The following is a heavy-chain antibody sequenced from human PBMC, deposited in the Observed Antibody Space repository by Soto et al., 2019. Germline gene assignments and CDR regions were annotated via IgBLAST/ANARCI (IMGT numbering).Heavy chain of an antibody. V-gene: IGHV4-31*03. J-gene: IGHJ4*02. D-gene: IGHD4-17*01. CDR1: GGSISSGGYY. CDR3: ARSNDYGDHYFDY. Sequence: SETLSLTCSVSGGSISSGGYYWSWIRQHPGKGLEWIGYIYYSGSTYYNPSLKSRVTISIDTSKNQFSLNLSSVTAADTAVYYCARSNDYGDHYFDYWGQGTLVTVSS. CDR2: IYYSGST.